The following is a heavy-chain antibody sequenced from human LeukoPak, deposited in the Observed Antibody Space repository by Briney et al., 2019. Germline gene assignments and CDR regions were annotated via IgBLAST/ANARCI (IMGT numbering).Heavy chain of an antibody. CDR1: GFTFSNYW. D-gene: IGHD3-22*01. CDR2: IKQDGSEK. J-gene: IGHJ3*02. V-gene: IGHV3-7*01. Sequence: PGGSLRLSCAASGFTFSNYWMSWVRQAPGKGLEWVGNIKQDGSEKYYVDSVKGRFTISRDNSKNTLYLQMNSLRAEDTAVYYCAKDLRDSSGYYYNAFDIWGQGTMVTVSS. CDR3: AKDLRDSSGYYYNAFDI.